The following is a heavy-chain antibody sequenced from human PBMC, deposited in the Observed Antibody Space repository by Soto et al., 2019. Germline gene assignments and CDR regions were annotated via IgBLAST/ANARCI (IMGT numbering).Heavy chain of an antibody. CDR2: ISAYNGNT. V-gene: IGHV1-18*01. CDR3: AWRVIVTGSLGLDY. Sequence: QVQLVQSGAEVKKPGASVKVSCKASGYTFTSYGISWVRQAPGQGLEWMGWISAYNGNTNYAQKLQGRVTMTTDTSASTAYMELRSLSSGDTAVYYCAWRVIVTGSLGLDYWGQGPLVTVSS. D-gene: IGHD1-20*01. J-gene: IGHJ4*02. CDR1: GYTFTSYG.